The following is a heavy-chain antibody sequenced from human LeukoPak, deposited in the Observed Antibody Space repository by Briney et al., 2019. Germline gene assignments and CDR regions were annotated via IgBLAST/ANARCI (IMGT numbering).Heavy chain of an antibody. Sequence: GGSLRLSCAASGFTFSGSAMHWVRQASGKGLEWVGRIRSKANSYATAYAASVKGRFTISRDDSKNTAYLQMNSLKTEDTAVYYCTRLGYCSGGSCYSGVERDELAYHYYYMDVWGKGTTVTVSS. D-gene: IGHD2-15*01. V-gene: IGHV3-73*01. J-gene: IGHJ6*03. CDR1: GFTFSGSA. CDR2: IRSKANSYAT. CDR3: TRLGYCSGGSCYSGVERDELAYHYYYMDV.